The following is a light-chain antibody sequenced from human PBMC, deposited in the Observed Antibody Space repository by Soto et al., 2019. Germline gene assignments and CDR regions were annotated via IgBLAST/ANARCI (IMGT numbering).Light chain of an antibody. V-gene: IGKV3-15*01. Sequence: EFVLTQSPGTLSLSPGERATLSCRASQSVSSSYLAWYQQKPGQAPRLLIYDASTRATGIPARFSGSGSGTDFTLTISGLQSEDFAVYYCQQYNNWPQTFGQGTKVDI. CDR3: QQYNNWPQT. CDR2: DAS. CDR1: QSVSSSY. J-gene: IGKJ1*01.